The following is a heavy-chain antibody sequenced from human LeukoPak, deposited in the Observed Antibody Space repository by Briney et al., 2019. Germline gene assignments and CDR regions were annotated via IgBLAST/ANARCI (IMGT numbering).Heavy chain of an antibody. CDR1: GGSVSSGSYY. J-gene: IGHJ6*04. V-gene: IGHV4-61*01. CDR3: ARAVGYCSSTGCYVADYYYGMYV. Sequence: SETLSLTCTVSGGSVSSGSYYWSWIRQPPGKGLEWIGYIYYSGSTNYNPSLKSRVTISVDTSKNQFSLKLSSVTAADTAVYYCARAVGYCSSTGCYVADYYYGMYVWGKGTTVTVSS. D-gene: IGHD2-2*01. CDR2: IYYSGST.